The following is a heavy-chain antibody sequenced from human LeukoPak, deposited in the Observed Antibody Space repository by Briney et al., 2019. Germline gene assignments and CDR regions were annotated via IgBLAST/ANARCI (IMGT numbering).Heavy chain of an antibody. J-gene: IGHJ6*02. CDR3: ARDRLGYYYGMDV. D-gene: IGHD6-19*01. CDR1: RFTFSSYS. Sequence: PGGSLRLSCAASRFTFSSYSMNWVRQAPGKGLEWVSSISSSSSYIYYADSVKGRFTISRDNAKNSLYLQMNSLRAEDTAVYYCARDRLGYYYGMDVWGQGTTVTVSS. V-gene: IGHV3-21*01. CDR2: ISSSSSYI.